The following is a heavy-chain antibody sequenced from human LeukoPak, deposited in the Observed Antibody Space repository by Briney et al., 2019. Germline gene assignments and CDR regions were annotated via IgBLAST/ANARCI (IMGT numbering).Heavy chain of an antibody. D-gene: IGHD2-21*01. CDR1: GFTFSSYA. Sequence: PGGSLRLSCAASGFTFSSYAMSWVRQAPGKGLEWVSTISGNGGSTYYADSVKGRFTISRDNAKNSLYLQMNNLRAEDTAVYYCARYCGGDCYGMDVWGQGTTVTVSS. CDR2: ISGNGGST. J-gene: IGHJ6*02. V-gene: IGHV3-23*01. CDR3: ARYCGGDCYGMDV.